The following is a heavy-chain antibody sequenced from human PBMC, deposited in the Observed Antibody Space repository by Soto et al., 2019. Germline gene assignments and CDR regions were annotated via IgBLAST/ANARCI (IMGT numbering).Heavy chain of an antibody. J-gene: IGHJ6*01. D-gene: IGHD6-13*01. CDR1: GFTFSSYD. CDR3: ARVGGPAADVAEARTVMHYYYDMDV. Sequence: EVQLVESGGGLVHPGGSLRLSCAASGFTFSSYDMHWVRQATGKGLEWVSAIGTAGDTYYPDSVKGRFTISRENAKNSLYLQMTSPRAEDTALYSCARVGGPAADVAEARTVMHYYYDMDVWGQGTTVTVTS. CDR2: IGTAGDT. V-gene: IGHV3-13*01.